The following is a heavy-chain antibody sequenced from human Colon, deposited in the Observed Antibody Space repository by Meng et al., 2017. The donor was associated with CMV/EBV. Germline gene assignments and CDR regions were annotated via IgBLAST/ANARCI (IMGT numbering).Heavy chain of an antibody. V-gene: IGHV4-59*01. CDR3: AREGRRGTSLPPYFHYYGADV. J-gene: IGHJ6*02. D-gene: IGHD2-15*01. CDR2: IYDSGST. CDR1: GGSITSYY. Sequence: SETLSLTCTISGGSITSYYWTWIRQPPGKGLEWIGFIYDSGSTNYNPSLKSQVTISLDPSKNQFSLKLNSVTAADTAVYYCAREGRRGTSLPPYFHYYGADVWGQGTSVTVSS.